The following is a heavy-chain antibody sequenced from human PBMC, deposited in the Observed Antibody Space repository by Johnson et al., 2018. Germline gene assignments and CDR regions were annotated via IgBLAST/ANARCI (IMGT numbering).Heavy chain of an antibody. V-gene: IGHV4-59*02. D-gene: IGHD3-22*01. CDR1: GGSVSSYY. Sequence: QVQLQESGPGLVKPSETLSLTCTVSGGSVSSYYWSWIRQPPGKGLEWIGYIYYSGSTNYNPSLKSRVTISVDTSKNQFSLKLSSGTAADPALYYCARPSYYDSSVGFDIWGQGTMVTVSS. CDR2: IYYSGST. CDR3: ARPSYYDSSVGFDI. J-gene: IGHJ3*02.